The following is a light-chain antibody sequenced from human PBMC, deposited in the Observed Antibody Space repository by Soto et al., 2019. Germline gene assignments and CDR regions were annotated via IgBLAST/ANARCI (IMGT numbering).Light chain of an antibody. CDR2: GAS. Sequence: EIVLTQSPGTLSLSPGQRATLSCRASQSVSSNYLAWYQQKPGQAPRLLIHGASSRATAIPDRFSGSGSGTDFTLTISRLEPEDFATYYCQHYNSYSEAFGQGTKVELK. J-gene: IGKJ1*01. CDR1: QSVSSNY. V-gene: IGKV3-20*01. CDR3: QHYNSYSEA.